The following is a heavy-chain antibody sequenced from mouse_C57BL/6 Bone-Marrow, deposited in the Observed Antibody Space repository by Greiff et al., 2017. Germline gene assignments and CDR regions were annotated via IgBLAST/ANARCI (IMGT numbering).Heavy chain of an antibody. CDR3: TGWERVRFAY. J-gene: IGHJ3*01. CDR1: GFTFSDAW. V-gene: IGHV6-6*01. D-gene: IGHD3-3*01. Sequence: EVKLVESGGGLVQPGGSMKLSCAASGFTFSDAWMDWVRQSPEKGLEWVALIRNKANNHATYYAESVKGRFTISRDDSKSSVYLQMNSLRPEDTGIYYCTGWERVRFAYGDQGTLVTVTA. CDR2: IRNKANNHAT.